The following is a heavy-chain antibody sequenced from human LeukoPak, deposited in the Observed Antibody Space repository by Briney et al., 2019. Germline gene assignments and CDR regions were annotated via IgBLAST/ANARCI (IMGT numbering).Heavy chain of an antibody. J-gene: IGHJ4*02. D-gene: IGHD3-10*01. CDR3: ARGITMVRGAFDY. CDR2: MDYSGYT. Sequence: SETLSLTCTVSGGSISSTTQYWSWIRQPPGKGLEWIGSMDYSGYTYYNPSLKSRVTISVDTSKNQFSLKMSSVTAADTAVYHCARGITMVRGAFDYWGQGTLVTVSS. V-gene: IGHV4-39*07. CDR1: GGSISSTTQY.